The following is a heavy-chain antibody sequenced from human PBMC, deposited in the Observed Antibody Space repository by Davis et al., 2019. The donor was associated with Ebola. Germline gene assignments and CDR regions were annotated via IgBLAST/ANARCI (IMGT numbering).Heavy chain of an antibody. D-gene: IGHD3-10*01. J-gene: IGHJ4*02. CDR2: TYYSGST. Sequence: PSETLSLTCTVSGGSISSYYWSWIRQPPGKGLEWIGYTYYSGSTNYNPSLKSRVTISVDTSKNQFSLKLSSVTAADTAVYYCARAVPYGSGSFPFDYWGQGTLVTVSS. V-gene: IGHV4-59*01. CDR1: GGSISSYY. CDR3: ARAVPYGSGSFPFDY.